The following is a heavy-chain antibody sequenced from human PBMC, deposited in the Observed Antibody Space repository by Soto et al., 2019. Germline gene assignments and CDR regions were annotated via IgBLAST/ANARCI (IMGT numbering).Heavy chain of an antibody. J-gene: IGHJ6*03. Sequence: SVKVSCKASGGTFSSYTISWVRQAPGQGLEWMGRIIPILGIANYAQKFQGRVTITADKSTSTAYMELSSLRSEDTAVYYCARSIVVVPAATNYYYYYYMDVWGKGTTVTVSS. V-gene: IGHV1-69*02. CDR2: IIPILGIA. D-gene: IGHD2-2*01. CDR3: ARSIVVVPAATNYYYYYYMDV. CDR1: GGTFSSYT.